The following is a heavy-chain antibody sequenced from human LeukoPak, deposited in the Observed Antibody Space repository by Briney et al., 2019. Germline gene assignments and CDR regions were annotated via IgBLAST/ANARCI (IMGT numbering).Heavy chain of an antibody. CDR1: GFTFSSYS. CDR3: AREFPGDYYYMDV. CDR2: ISSSSSYI. Sequence: PGGSLRLSCAASGFTFSSYSMNWVRQAPGKGLEWVSSISSSSSYIYYADSVKGRFTISRDNAKNSLYLQMNSLRAEDTAVYYCAREFPGDYYYMDVWGKGTTVTVSS. J-gene: IGHJ6*03. D-gene: IGHD3-10*01. V-gene: IGHV3-21*01.